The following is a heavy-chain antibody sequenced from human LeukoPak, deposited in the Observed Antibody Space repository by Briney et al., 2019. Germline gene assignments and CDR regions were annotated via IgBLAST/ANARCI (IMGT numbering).Heavy chain of an antibody. Sequence: PGGSLRLSCAASGFTFSSYWLHWVDQAPGKGLVWVSRINRVGSRTSYADSVKGRFTISRGNDKHTLYLQKNSLIGDHPAVLYGTRDRPCRYDSSGYYDYGGQGTLVTVSS. V-gene: IGHV3-74*01. CDR1: GFTFSSYW. CDR2: INRVGSRT. D-gene: IGHD3-22*01. J-gene: IGHJ4*02. CDR3: TRDRPCRYDSSGYYDY.